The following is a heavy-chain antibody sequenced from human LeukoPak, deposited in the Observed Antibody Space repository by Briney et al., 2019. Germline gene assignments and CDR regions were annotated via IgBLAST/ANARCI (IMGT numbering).Heavy chain of an antibody. Sequence: PSETLSLTCTVSGGSISSSSYYWGWIRQPPGKGLEWIGSFYYSGSTYYNPSLKSRVTISVDTSKNQFSLKLSSVTAADTAVYYCARHVGGITIFGVVPNWGQGTLVTVSS. CDR3: ARHVGGITIFGVVPN. CDR1: GGSISSSSYY. D-gene: IGHD3-3*01. V-gene: IGHV4-39*01. CDR2: FYYSGST. J-gene: IGHJ4*02.